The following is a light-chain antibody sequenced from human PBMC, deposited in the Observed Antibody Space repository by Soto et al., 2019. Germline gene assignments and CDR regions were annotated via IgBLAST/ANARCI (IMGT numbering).Light chain of an antibody. CDR2: AAS. CDR1: QASRNE. V-gene: IGKV1-17*01. CDR3: LQHNSYFWT. J-gene: IGKJ1*01. Sequence: DIQMTQSPSSLSASVGDRVTITCRASQASRNELDWYQQKPAKAPKRLIFAASSLQSGVPSRFSGSGSGTEFTLTISSLQPEDFATYYCLQHNSYFWTFGQGTKVEIK.